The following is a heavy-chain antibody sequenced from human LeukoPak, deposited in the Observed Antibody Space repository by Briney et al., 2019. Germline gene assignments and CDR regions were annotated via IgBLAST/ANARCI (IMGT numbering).Heavy chain of an antibody. V-gene: IGHV5-10-1*01. CDR3: ARHSGLRLGELSLIRYYGMDV. J-gene: IGHJ6*02. CDR2: VDPSDSYT. CDR1: GYSFTSYW. Sequence: HGESLQISCKGSGYSFTSYWISWARQMPGKGLEWMGRVDPSDSYTNYSPSFQGHVTISADKSISTAYLQWSSLKASDTAMYYCARHSGLRLGELSLIRYYGMDVWGQGTTVTVSS. D-gene: IGHD3-16*02.